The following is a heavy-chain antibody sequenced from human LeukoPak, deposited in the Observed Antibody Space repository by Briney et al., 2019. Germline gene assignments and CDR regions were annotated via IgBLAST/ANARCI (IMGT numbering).Heavy chain of an antibody. V-gene: IGHV3-23*01. CDR2: ISGSGGST. D-gene: IGHD7-27*01. CDR1: GFTFSSYA. J-gene: IGHJ6*03. Sequence: GGSLRLSCAASGFTFSSYAMSWVRQAPGKGLEWVSAISGSGGSTYYADSVKGRFTISRDNSKNTLYLQMNSLRAEDTAVYYCAKGHWADYYYYMDVWGKGTTVTVSS. CDR3: AKGHWADYYYYMDV.